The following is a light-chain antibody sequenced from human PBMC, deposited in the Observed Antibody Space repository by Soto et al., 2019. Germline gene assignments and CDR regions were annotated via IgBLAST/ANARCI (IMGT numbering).Light chain of an antibody. Sequence: QSVLTQAPSASGTPGQRVTISCSGSSSNIGSNTVSWYQQVPGTAPKVLIYSNVQRPSGVPDRFSGSKSGTSASLAIGGLQSEEEADYYCAAWDGSLNGGVFGGGTKLTVL. V-gene: IGLV1-44*01. CDR1: SSNIGSNT. J-gene: IGLJ3*02. CDR3: AAWDGSLNGGV. CDR2: SNV.